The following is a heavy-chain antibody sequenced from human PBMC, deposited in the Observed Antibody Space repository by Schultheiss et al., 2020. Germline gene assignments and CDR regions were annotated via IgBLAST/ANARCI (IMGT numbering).Heavy chain of an antibody. D-gene: IGHD2-2*01. Sequence: SETLSLTCAVYGGSLSGYYWSWIRQPPGKGLEWIGEINHSGSTNYNPSLKSRVTISVDTSKNQFSLKLSSVTAADTAVYYCAARGGYCSSTSCYLYYYYYMDVWGKGTTVTVSS. V-gene: IGHV4-34*01. CDR1: GGSLSGYY. J-gene: IGHJ6*03. CDR3: AARGGYCSSTSCYLYYYYYMDV. CDR2: INHSGST.